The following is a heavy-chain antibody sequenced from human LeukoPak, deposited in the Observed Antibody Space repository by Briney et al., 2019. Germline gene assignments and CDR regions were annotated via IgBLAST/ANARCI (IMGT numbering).Heavy chain of an antibody. CDR1: GFTFSSYE. CDR2: ISSSGSTI. Sequence: GGSLRLSCAASGFTFSSYEMNWVRQAPGKGLEWVSYISSSGSTIYYADSVKGRFTISRDNAKNSLYLQMNSLRAEDTAVYYCARSPGGVYYYYYMDVWGKGTTVTVSS. J-gene: IGHJ6*03. CDR3: ARSPGGVYYYYYMDV. V-gene: IGHV3-48*03. D-gene: IGHD2-8*02.